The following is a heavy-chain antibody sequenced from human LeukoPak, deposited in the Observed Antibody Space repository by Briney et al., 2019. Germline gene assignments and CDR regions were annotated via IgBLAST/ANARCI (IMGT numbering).Heavy chain of an antibody. V-gene: IGHV3-48*01. Sequence: GGSLRPSCAASGFTFSSYSMNWVRQAPGKGLEWVSYISRSSSTIYYGDSVKGRFTISRDNAKKSLYLQMNSLRAEDTAVYYCAGIIAVADDFDYWGQGTLVTVSS. CDR2: ISRSSSTI. CDR1: GFTFSSYS. J-gene: IGHJ4*02. CDR3: AGIIAVADDFDY. D-gene: IGHD6-19*01.